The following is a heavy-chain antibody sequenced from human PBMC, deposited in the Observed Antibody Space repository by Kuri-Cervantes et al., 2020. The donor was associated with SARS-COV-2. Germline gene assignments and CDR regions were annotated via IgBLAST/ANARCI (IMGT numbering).Heavy chain of an antibody. V-gene: IGHV3-19*01. CDR3: VRHKAAAGIVAPD. Sequence: GGSLRLSCAASGFTFSNSDMNWVRQAPGKGLEWVSGVSWNGSRRHYADSVKGRFIISRDNSRNFLYQQMNSLRPEDMAVYYCVRHKAAAGIVAPDWGQGTLVTVSS. D-gene: IGHD6-13*01. J-gene: IGHJ4*02. CDR2: VSWNGSRR. CDR1: GFTFSNSD.